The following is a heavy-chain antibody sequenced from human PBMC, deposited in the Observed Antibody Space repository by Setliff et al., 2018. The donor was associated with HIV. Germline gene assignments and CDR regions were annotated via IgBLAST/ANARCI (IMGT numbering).Heavy chain of an antibody. Sequence: LSLTCTVSGGSISSGSYYWSWIRQPAGKGLEWIGRICTSGSTKYNPSLKSRVTISVDTSKKQFSLNLRSVTAADTAVYYCVRGLTARRVGNFDYWGRGTLVTVSS. V-gene: IGHV4-61*02. J-gene: IGHJ4*02. CDR1: GGSISSGSYY. D-gene: IGHD6-6*01. CDR3: VRGLTARRVGNFDY. CDR2: ICTSGST.